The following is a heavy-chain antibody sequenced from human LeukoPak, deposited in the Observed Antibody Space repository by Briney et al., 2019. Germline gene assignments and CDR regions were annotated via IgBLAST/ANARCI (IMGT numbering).Heavy chain of an antibody. CDR1: GGSISSYY. V-gene: IGHV4-59*08. CDR3: AGSVLTGTDAFDI. D-gene: IGHD1-20*01. CDR2: IYYSGST. J-gene: IGHJ3*02. Sequence: SETLSLTCTVSGGSISSYYWSWIRQPPGKGLEWIGYIYYSGSTNYKPSLKSRVTISVDTSKNQFSLKLSSVTAADTAVYYCAGSVLTGTDAFDIWGQGTMVTVSS.